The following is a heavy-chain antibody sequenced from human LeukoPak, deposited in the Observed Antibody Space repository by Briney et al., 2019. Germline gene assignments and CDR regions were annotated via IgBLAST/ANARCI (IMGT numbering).Heavy chain of an antibody. J-gene: IGHJ5*02. V-gene: IGHV3-7*04. CDR3: ARDPSAVAGPFPS. D-gene: IGHD6-19*01. Sequence: GGSLTLSCAASGFTFNTYRMRGLRQAPGKGREGVANIKRGRREKDYVVPVRGRFTIYRNNAKNSVDLKMNSLRAEDTAVYSCARDPSAVAGPFPSWAKGTLVTVSS. CDR2: IKRGRREK. CDR1: GFTFNTYR.